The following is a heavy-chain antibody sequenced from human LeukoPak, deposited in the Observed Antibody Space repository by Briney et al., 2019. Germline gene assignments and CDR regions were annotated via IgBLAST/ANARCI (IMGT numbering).Heavy chain of an antibody. J-gene: IGHJ6*04. CDR3: ARTGIVVVPAARGRDYYYYGMDV. CDR1: GGSFSGYY. CDR2: INHSGST. Sequence: SETLSLTCAVYGGSFSGYYWSWIRQPPGKGLEWIGEINHSGSTNCNPSLKSRVTISVDTSKNQFSLKLSSVTAADTAVYYCARTGIVVVPAARGRDYYYYGMDVWGKGTTVTVSS. V-gene: IGHV4-34*01. D-gene: IGHD2-2*01.